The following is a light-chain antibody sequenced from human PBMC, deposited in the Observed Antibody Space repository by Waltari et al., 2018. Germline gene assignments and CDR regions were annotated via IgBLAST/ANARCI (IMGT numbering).Light chain of an antibody. Sequence: DIQMTQFPSSLSASVGDRVTITCRASQGISNYLDWYQQKPGKVPKLLIYAASTLQSGVPSRFSGSGSGTHFILTISSLQPVDVATYYCQKYDSAPQTFGQGTKVEIK. CDR3: QKYDSAPQT. CDR2: AAS. J-gene: IGKJ1*01. CDR1: QGISNY. V-gene: IGKV1-27*01.